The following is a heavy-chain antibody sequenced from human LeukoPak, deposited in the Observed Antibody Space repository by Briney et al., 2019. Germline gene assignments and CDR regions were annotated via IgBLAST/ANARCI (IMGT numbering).Heavy chain of an antibody. CDR3: ARGHCSSTSCYLDYFDY. Sequence: GGSLRLSCAASGFTFSSYSMNWVRQAPGKGLEWVSSISSSSSYIYYADSVKGRFTISRDNAKNSLYMQMNSLRAEDTAVYYCARGHCSSTSCYLDYFDYWGQGTLVTVSS. CDR2: ISSSSSYI. V-gene: IGHV3-21*01. J-gene: IGHJ4*02. CDR1: GFTFSSYS. D-gene: IGHD2-2*01.